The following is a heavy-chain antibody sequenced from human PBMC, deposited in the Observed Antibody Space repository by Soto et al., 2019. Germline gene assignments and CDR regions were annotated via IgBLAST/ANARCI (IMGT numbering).Heavy chain of an antibody. J-gene: IGHJ4*02. CDR2: ISAYNGNT. CDR1: GYTFPSSG. D-gene: IGHD3-10*01. Sequence: ASVKVSCKPSGYTFPSSGITWVRQAPGQGLEWMGWISAYNGNTNYAQKFQGRVTMTTDTSTSTAYMELRSLGSDDTAVYYCASGWFGEFVYQFDYWGQGTLVTVSS. CDR3: ASGWFGEFVYQFDY. V-gene: IGHV1-18*01.